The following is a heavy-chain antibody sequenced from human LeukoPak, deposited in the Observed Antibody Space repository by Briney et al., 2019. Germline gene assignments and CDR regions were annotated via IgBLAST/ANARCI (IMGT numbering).Heavy chain of an antibody. CDR2: ITSTGTYI. Sequence: GGSLRLSCAASGFTFSSYAMSWVRQAPGKGLEWVSSITSTGTYIYYADSVKGRFTISRDNAKKSVYLQMNSLRAEDTAVYYCARAEYADYTDYWGQGTLVTVSS. CDR1: GFTFSSYA. CDR3: ARAEYADYTDY. V-gene: IGHV3-21*01. D-gene: IGHD4-17*01. J-gene: IGHJ4*02.